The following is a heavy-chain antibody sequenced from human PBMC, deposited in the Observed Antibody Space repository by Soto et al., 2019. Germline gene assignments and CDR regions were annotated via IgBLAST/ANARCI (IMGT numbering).Heavy chain of an antibody. J-gene: IGHJ6*02. CDR2: ISPYNDYT. V-gene: IGHV1-18*01. D-gene: IGHD3-16*01. CDR1: GYTFIRYG. Sequence: QVQLVQSAGEVKKPGASVKVSCKASGYTFIRYGITWVRQAPGQGLEWMGWISPYNDYTIYAQKLQGRVTMTTDTSTRTGYLDLRSLKSDDTAVYYCARGGYYDNTWGKLSHYGLDVWGQWTSVTVSS. CDR3: ARGGYYDNTWGKLSHYGLDV.